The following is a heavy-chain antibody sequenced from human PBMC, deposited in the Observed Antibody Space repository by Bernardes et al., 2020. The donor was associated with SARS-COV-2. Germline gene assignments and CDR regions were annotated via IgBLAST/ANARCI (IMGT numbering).Heavy chain of an antibody. J-gene: IGHJ4*02. V-gene: IGHV3-23*01. CDR1: GFTFNKNA. CDR3: ARDDWRDGTCWPEY. Sequence: GGSLRLSCAASGFTFNKNAMTWVRQAPGKGLEWVSGISGNGDNTYYADSVKGRFTISRDNSKNTVYLEMNSLRAEDRAVYYCARDDWRDGTCWPEYWGQGDMVNVS. CDR2: ISGNGDNT. D-gene: IGHD2-21*01.